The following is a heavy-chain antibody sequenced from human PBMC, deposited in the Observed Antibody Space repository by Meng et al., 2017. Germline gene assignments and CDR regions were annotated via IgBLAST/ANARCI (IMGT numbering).Heavy chain of an antibody. CDR1: GGSLSSSNW. J-gene: IGHJ4*02. V-gene: IGHV4-4*02. D-gene: IGHD6-19*01. Sequence: QGSGPGLWGRSGALSPTLAVSGGSLSSSNWGSWVRQPPGKGLEWIGEIYHSGSTNYNPSLKSRVTISVDKSKNQFSLKLSSVTAADTAVYYCARGRYSSGWDRFDYWGQGTLVTVSS. CDR2: IYHSGST. CDR3: ARGRYSSGWDRFDY.